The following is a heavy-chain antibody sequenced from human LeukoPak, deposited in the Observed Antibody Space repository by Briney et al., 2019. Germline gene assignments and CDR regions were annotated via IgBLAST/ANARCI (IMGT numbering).Heavy chain of an antibody. CDR1: GGSISSGGYS. CDR3: SGSGNYNYNGPFDY. J-gene: IGHJ4*02. Sequence: SQTLSLTCAVSGGSISSGGYSWSWIRQPPGKGLEWIGYIYHSGSTYYNPSLKSRVTISVDRSKNQFSLKLSSVTAADTAVYYCSGSGNYNYNGPFDYWGQGTLVTVSS. CDR2: IYHSGST. V-gene: IGHV4-30-2*01. D-gene: IGHD3-10*01.